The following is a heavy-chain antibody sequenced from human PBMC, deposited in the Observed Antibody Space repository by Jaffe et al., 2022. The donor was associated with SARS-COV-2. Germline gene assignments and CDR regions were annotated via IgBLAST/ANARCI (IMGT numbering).Heavy chain of an antibody. D-gene: IGHD3-9*01. CDR2: IYYSGST. Sequence: QVQLQESGPGLVKPSQTLSLTCTVSGGSISSGDYYWSWIRQPPGKGLEWIGYIYYSGSTYYNPSLKSRVTISVDTSKNQFSLKLSSVTAADTAVYYCARAVGYYDILTGYYSGIDAFDIWGQGTMVTVSS. V-gene: IGHV4-30-4*01. CDR1: GGSISSGDYY. J-gene: IGHJ3*02. CDR3: ARAVGYYDILTGYYSGIDAFDI.